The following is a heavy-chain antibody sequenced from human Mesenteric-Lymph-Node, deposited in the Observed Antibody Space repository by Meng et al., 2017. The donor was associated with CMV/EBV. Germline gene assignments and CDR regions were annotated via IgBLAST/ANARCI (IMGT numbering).Heavy chain of an antibody. Sequence: GESLKISCAASGFTFSSCGMHWVRQAPGKGLEWVAFIRYDGTNKYYADSVKGRFTISRDNSKNTLYLQMNSLRAEDTAMYYCAKAPRITGTFNWGQGTLVTVSS. J-gene: IGHJ4*02. D-gene: IGHD1-7*01. CDR3: AKAPRITGTFN. CDR1: GFTFSSCG. V-gene: IGHV3-30*02. CDR2: IRYDGTNK.